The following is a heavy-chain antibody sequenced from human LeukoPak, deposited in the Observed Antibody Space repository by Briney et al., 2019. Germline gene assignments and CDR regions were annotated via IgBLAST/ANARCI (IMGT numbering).Heavy chain of an antibody. V-gene: IGHV3-7*01. D-gene: IGHD2-2*02. CDR3: AREYPLKYFDY. CDR2: IKQDGSEK. J-gene: IGHJ4*02. CDR1: GFTFSSYW. Sequence: PGGSLRLSCAASGFTFSSYWMSWVRQAPGKGLEWVANIKQDGSEKYYVDSVKGRFTISRDNAKNSLYLQTNSLRAEDTAVYYCAREYPLKYFDYWGQGTLVTVSS.